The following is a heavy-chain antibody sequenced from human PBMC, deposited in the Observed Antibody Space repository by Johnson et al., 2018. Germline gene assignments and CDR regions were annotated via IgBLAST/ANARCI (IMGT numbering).Heavy chain of an antibody. CDR1: GFTFSSYA. J-gene: IGHJ6*02. V-gene: IGHV1-69*05. D-gene: IGHD2-2*01. Sequence: QVQLVQSGGGLVQPGGSLRLSCAASGFTFSSYAISWVRQAPGQGLEWMGGIIPIFGTANYAQKFQGRVTMTRNTSISTAYMELSSLRSEDTAVYYCARGWGGYCSSTSCRAWEYYGMDVWGQGTTVTVSS. CDR2: IIPIFGTA. CDR3: ARGWGGYCSSTSCRAWEYYGMDV.